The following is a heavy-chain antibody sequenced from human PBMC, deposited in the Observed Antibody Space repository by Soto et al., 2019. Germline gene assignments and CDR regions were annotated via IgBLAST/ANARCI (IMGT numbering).Heavy chain of an antibody. CDR2: ISGSGGST. D-gene: IGHD3-3*01. Sequence: EVQLLESGGGLVQPGGSLRLSCAASGFTFSSYAMSWVRQAPGKGLEWVSAISGSGGSTYYADSVKGRFTISRDNAKNPLYRQMNSLRAEDTAVYYCAKDMHYDFWSGYYRPLDYWGQGTLVTVSS. CDR1: GFTFSSYA. J-gene: IGHJ4*02. V-gene: IGHV3-23*01. CDR3: AKDMHYDFWSGYYRPLDY.